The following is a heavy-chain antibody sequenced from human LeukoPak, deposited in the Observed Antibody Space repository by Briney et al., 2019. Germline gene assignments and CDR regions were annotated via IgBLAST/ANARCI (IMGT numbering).Heavy chain of an antibody. Sequence: GGSLRLSCAVSGCTFSDYYMSWIRQAPGEGLEWVSYISSGSSYTNYADSVKGRFTISRDNAKNSLYLQMNSLRAEDTAVYYCARESDIVVVPAAMPPFTYGMDVWGKGTTVTVSS. V-gene: IGHV3-11*06. CDR3: ARESDIVVVPAAMPPFTYGMDV. J-gene: IGHJ6*04. D-gene: IGHD2-2*01. CDR2: ISSGSSYT. CDR1: GCTFSDYY.